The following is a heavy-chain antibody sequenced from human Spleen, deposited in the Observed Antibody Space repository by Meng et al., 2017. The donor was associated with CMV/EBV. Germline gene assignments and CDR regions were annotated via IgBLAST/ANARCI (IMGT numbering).Heavy chain of an antibody. D-gene: IGHD3-3*01. J-gene: IGHJ6*02. CDR2: IIPIFGTA. CDR3: ARDRTIFGVVIKRNGMDV. Sequence: SVKVSCNASAGTLSSYTNSWVRQAPGQGLEWMGGIIPIFGTANYAQKVQGRVTITTDESTSTDYMELSSLRSEDTAVYYCARDRTIFGVVIKRNGMDVWGQGTTVTVSS. V-gene: IGHV1-69*05. CDR1: AGTLSSYT.